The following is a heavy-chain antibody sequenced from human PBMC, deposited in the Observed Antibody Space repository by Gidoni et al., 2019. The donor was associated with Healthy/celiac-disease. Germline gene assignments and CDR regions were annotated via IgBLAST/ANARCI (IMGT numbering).Heavy chain of an antibody. D-gene: IGHD6-19*01. CDR1: GGSISSYY. CDR2: IYYSGST. Sequence: QVQLQESGPGLVKPSETLSLTCTVSGGSISSYYWSWIRQPPGKGLEWIGYIYYSGSTNYNPSLKSRVTISVDTSKNQFSLKLSSVTAADTAVYYCARAGRIAVAVDYWGQGTLVTVSS. V-gene: IGHV4-59*01. CDR3: ARAGRIAVAVDY. J-gene: IGHJ4*02.